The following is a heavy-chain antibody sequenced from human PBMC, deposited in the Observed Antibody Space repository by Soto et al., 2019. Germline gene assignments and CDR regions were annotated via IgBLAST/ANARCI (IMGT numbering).Heavy chain of an antibody. CDR3: ARLGFPGAIYFDS. V-gene: IGHV5-51*01. Sequence: GESLKISCKGSGYNFTTFWIGWVRQVPGKGLELMGIIYPGDSETKYSPDFEGQVTISADRSTNTAYLQWRSLRASDTAMYYCARLGFPGAIYFDSWGLGTLVTV. J-gene: IGHJ4*02. CDR2: IYPGDSET. CDR1: GYNFTTFW.